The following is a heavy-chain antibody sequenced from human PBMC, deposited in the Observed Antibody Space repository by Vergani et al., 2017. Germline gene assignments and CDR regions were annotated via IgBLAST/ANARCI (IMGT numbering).Heavy chain of an antibody. CDR2: IYYSGST. CDR3: ARRYAVAGTVGYYFDY. V-gene: IGHV4-59*01. Sequence: QVQLQESGPGLVKPSETLSLTCTVSGGSISSYYWSWIRQPPGKGLEWIGYIYYSGSTNYNPSLKSRVTISVDTSKNQFSLKLSSVTAADTAVYCCARRYAVAGTVGYYFDYWGQGTLVTVSS. J-gene: IGHJ4*02. D-gene: IGHD6-19*01. CDR1: GGSISSYY.